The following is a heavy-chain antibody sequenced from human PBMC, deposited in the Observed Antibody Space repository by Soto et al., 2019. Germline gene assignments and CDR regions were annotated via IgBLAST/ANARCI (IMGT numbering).Heavy chain of an antibody. J-gene: IGHJ5*02. Sequence: GGSLRLSCAASGFTFSSYAMSWVRQAPGKGLEWVSAISGSGGSTYYADSVKGRFTISRDNSKNTLYLQMNSLRAEDTAVYYCAKSGNYYGSGSYFGTPWGQGTLVTVSS. D-gene: IGHD3-10*01. CDR1: GFTFSSYA. CDR2: ISGSGGST. CDR3: AKSGNYYGSGSYFGTP. V-gene: IGHV3-23*01.